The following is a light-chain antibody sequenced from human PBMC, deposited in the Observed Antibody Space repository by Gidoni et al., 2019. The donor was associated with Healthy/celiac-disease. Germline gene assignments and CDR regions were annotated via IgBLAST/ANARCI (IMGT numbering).Light chain of an antibody. CDR2: DAS. CDR3: QQRSNWPPLT. J-gene: IGKJ4*01. CDR1: QSVRSY. Sequence: EIVLTQSPATLALSPGERATLSCRASQSVRSYLAWYQQKTGQAPRLLIYDASNRATGIPARFSVSGSGTDFTLTISSLEPEDFAVYYCQQRSNWPPLTFGGGTKVEIK. V-gene: IGKV3-11*01.